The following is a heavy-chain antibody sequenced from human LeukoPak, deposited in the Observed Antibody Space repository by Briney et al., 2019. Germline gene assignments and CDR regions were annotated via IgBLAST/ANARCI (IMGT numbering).Heavy chain of an antibody. J-gene: IGHJ4*02. Sequence: PGGSLRLSCAASGFTFSSYSMNWVRQAPGKGLEWVSSISSSSSYIYYADSVKGRFTISRDNSKNTMYVQMNNLRSEDTGVYYCARVDGSYTGPIDYWGQGTLVTVSS. V-gene: IGHV3-21*01. CDR3: ARVDGSYTGPIDY. CDR1: GFTFSSYS. CDR2: ISSSSSYI. D-gene: IGHD1-26*01.